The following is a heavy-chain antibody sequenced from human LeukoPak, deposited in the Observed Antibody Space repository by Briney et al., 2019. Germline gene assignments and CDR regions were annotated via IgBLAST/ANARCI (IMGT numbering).Heavy chain of an antibody. CDR2: ISGSGDST. J-gene: IGHJ4*02. D-gene: IGHD3-10*01. CDR1: GFTFSNTA. Sequence: GGSLRLSCAASGFTFSNTAMGWVRQAPGKGLEWVSVISGSGDSTHYADSVKGRFTISRDNSKTTLYVQMNSLRAEDTAVYYCATHGSGSYYNAPDYWGQGTLVTVSS. CDR3: ATHGSGSYYNAPDY. V-gene: IGHV3-23*01.